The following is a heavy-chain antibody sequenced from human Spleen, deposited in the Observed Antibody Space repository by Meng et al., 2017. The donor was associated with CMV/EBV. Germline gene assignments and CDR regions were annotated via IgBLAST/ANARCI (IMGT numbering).Heavy chain of an antibody. CDR3: AREGRPAVRADFDW. J-gene: IGHJ4*02. CDR1: GFTFSSKS. V-gene: IGHV3-48*04. CDR2: ITFGSSIT. D-gene: IGHD4-23*01. Sequence: GESLKISCAASGFTFSSKSMNWVRQAPGKGPEWISYITFGSSITYYADSVKGRFTISRDNARNSLFLQMNNLRAEDTAVYYCAREGRPAVRADFDWWGQGSLVTVSS.